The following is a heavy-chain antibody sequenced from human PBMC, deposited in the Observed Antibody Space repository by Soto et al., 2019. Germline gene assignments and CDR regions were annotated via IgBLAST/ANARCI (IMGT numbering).Heavy chain of an antibody. CDR2: IYYSGST. J-gene: IGHJ4*02. Sequence: QVQLQESGPGLVKPSQTLSLTCTVSGGSISSVDYYWSWIRQPPGKGLEWIGYIYYSGSTYYNPSLKSGVTISVDTSKNQFSLKLSSVTAAATAVYYCASGYSYGLRAPIPRYDYWGQGTLVIVSS. CDR3: ASGYSYGLRAPIPRYDY. CDR1: GGSISSVDYY. V-gene: IGHV4-30-4*01. D-gene: IGHD5-18*01.